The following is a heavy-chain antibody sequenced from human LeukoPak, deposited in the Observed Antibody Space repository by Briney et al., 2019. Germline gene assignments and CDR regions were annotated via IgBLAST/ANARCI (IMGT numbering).Heavy chain of an antibody. Sequence: GGSLRLSCAASGFSFTNTWMNWVRQAPGKGLEWVGRIKGRSDGGTTHYAAPVKGRFTISRDDSKNMLFLQMNTLKTEDTAMYYCSYNMDVWGPGTTVTVSS. J-gene: IGHJ6*02. V-gene: IGHV3-15*06. CDR1: GFSFTNTW. D-gene: IGHD1-1*01. CDR3: SYNMDV. CDR2: IKGRSDGGTT.